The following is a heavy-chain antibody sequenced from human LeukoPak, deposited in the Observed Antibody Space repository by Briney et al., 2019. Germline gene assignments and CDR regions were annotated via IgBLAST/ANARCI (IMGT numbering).Heavy chain of an antibody. CDR3: TRLGYYYGSGSPNQY. J-gene: IGHJ4*02. V-gene: IGHV3-73*01. D-gene: IGHD3-10*01. CDR2: IRSKANSYAT. Sequence: GGSLRLSCAASGFTFSNYAMDWVRQASGKGLEWVGRIRSKANSYATAYAASVKGRFTISRDDSKNTAYLQMNSLKTEDTAVYYCTRLGYYYGSGSPNQYWGQGTLVTVSS. CDR1: GFTFSNYA.